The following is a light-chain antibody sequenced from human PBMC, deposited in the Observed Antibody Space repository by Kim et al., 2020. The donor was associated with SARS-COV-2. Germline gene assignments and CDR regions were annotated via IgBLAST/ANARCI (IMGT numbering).Light chain of an antibody. J-gene: IGKJ1*01. CDR2: GAS. Sequence: PGERATLSCWASQSVSSSYLAWYQQKPGQAPRLLIYGASSRATGIPDRFSGSGSGTDFTLTISRLEPEDFAVYYCQRYGSSPWTFGQGTKVDIK. CDR3: QRYGSSPWT. V-gene: IGKV3-20*01. CDR1: QSVSSSY.